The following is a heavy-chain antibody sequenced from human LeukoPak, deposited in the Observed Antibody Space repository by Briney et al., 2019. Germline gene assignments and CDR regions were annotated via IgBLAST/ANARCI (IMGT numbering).Heavy chain of an antibody. V-gene: IGHV1-69*02. CDR2: IIPILGIA. D-gene: IGHD2-2*02. CDR1: GGTFSSYT. CDR3: ARGYCSSTSCYRMGWGANWFDP. J-gene: IGHJ5*02. Sequence: SVKVSCKASGGTFSSYTISWVRQAPGQGLEWMGRIIPILGIANYAQKFQGRVTITADKSMSTAYMELSSLRSEDTAVYYCARGYCSSTSCYRMGWGANWFDPWGQGTLVTVSS.